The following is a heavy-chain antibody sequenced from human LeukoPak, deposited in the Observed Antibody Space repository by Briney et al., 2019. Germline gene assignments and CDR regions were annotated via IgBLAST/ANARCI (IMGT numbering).Heavy chain of an antibody. V-gene: IGHV4-59*12. CDR3: ARLGYSGYDDC. CDR1: GGSISSYY. CDR2: IYYSGST. J-gene: IGHJ4*02. Sequence: SETLSLTCTVSGGSISSYYWSWIRQPPGKGLEWIGYIYYSGSTNYNPSLKSRVTISVDTSKNQFSLKLSSVTAADTAVYYCARLGYSGYDDCWGQGTLVTVSS. D-gene: IGHD5-12*01.